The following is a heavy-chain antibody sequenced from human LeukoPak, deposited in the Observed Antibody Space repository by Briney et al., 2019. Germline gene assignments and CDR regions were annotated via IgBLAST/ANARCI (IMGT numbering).Heavy chain of an antibody. CDR3: ARGFYGSGSQFDY. J-gene: IGHJ4*02. D-gene: IGHD3-10*01. CDR2: IFHTGHA. V-gene: IGHV4-30-2*01. CDR1: GGSISSGDYP. Sequence: SETLSLTCAVSGGSISSGDYPWSWIRQPPGKGLEWIGYIFHTGHASYNPSLKSRVTISVDMSKNQLSLRLSSVTAADTAVYYCARGFYGSGSQFDYWGQGTLVTVSS.